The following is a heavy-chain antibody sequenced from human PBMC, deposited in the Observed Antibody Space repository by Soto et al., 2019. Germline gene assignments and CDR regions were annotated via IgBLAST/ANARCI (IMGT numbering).Heavy chain of an antibody. CDR3: ARGRRAWSYFDY. D-gene: IGHD1-1*01. CDR2: ISYTGST. CDR1: GDSVSSGSYY. Sequence: QVQLQESGPGLVKPSETLSLTCTVSGDSVSSGSYYWSWIRQPPGKGLEWIGYISYTGSTNYNSSLTSRVTMSMDTPKNQLSLKLTSVTAADTAVYYCARGRRAWSYFDYWGQGTLVTASS. V-gene: IGHV4-61*01. J-gene: IGHJ4*02.